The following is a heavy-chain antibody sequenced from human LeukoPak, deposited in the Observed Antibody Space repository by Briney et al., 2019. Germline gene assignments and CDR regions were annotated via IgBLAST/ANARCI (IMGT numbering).Heavy chain of an antibody. D-gene: IGHD3-22*01. CDR2: ISAYNGNT. J-gene: IGHJ4*02. Sequence: GASVKVSCKASGYTFTSYGISWVRQAPGQGLEWMGWISAYNGNTNYAQKLQGRVTMTTDTPTSTAYMELRSLRSDDTAVYYCARMPVDSSGYPCGGPFDYWGKGTLVTVSS. CDR1: GYTFTSYG. CDR3: ARMPVDSSGYPCGGPFDY. V-gene: IGHV1-18*01.